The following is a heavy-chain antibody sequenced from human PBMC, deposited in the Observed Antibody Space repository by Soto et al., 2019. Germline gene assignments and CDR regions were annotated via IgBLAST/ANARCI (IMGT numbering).Heavy chain of an antibody. CDR2: INPSGGST. J-gene: IGHJ4*02. CDR3: ARDYDILTGRSYYFDY. CDR1: GYTFTSYY. Sequence: GASVKVSCKASGYTFTSYYMHWVRQAPGQGLEWMGIINPSGGSTSYAQKFQGRVTMTRDTSTSTVYMELSSLRSEDTAVYHCARDYDILTGRSYYFDYWGQGTLVTVSS. D-gene: IGHD3-9*01. V-gene: IGHV1-46*01.